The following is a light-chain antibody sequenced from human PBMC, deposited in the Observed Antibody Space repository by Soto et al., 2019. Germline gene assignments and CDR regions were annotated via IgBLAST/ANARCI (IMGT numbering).Light chain of an antibody. CDR2: DAS. Sequence: DIQMTQSPSTLSASVGGRGPITFRASRSISDWLAWYQQKPGKAPELLIFDASSLKSGVPSRFSGSGSGTEFTLTISSLQPEDFASYYCQHLNSYPWTFGQGTKVDIK. CDR1: RSISDW. J-gene: IGKJ1*01. V-gene: IGKV1-5*01. CDR3: QHLNSYPWT.